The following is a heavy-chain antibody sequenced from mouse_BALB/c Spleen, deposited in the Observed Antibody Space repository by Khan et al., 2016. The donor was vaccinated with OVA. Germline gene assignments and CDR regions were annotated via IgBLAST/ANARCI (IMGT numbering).Heavy chain of an antibody. CDR3: ARTASIKY. D-gene: IGHD1-2*01. CDR2: ISYSGST. CDR1: GYSITSGYG. J-gene: IGHJ2*01. V-gene: IGHV3-2*02. Sequence: VQLKESGPGLVKPSQSLSLTCTVTGYSITSGYGWNWIRQFPGNKLEWMGYISYSGSTNYNPSLKSRISITRDTSKNQFFLQLNSVTTEDRATYYCARTASIKYWGQGTTLTVSS.